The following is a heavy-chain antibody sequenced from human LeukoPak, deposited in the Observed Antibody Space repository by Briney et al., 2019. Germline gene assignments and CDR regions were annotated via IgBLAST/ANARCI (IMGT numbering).Heavy chain of an antibody. D-gene: IGHD2-8*02. V-gene: IGHV1-69*01. CDR1: GGTFSSYA. CDR2: IIPIFGTA. J-gene: IGHJ6*04. Sequence: SVKVSCKASGGTFSSYAISWVRQAPGQGLEWMGGIIPIFGTANYAQKFQGRVTITADESTSTAYMELSSLRSEDTAVYYCARDRRHWSGGMDVWGKGTTVTVSS. CDR3: ARDRRHWSGGMDV.